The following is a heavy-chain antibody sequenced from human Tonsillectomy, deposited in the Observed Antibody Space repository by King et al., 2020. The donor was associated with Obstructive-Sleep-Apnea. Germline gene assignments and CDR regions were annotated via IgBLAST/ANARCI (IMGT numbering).Heavy chain of an antibody. D-gene: IGHD3-22*01. J-gene: IGHJ4*02. CDR1: GFTFGDYA. Sequence: VQLVESGGGLVQPGRSLRLSCTASGFTFGDYAMSWFRQAPGKGLEWVGFIRRKGYGGGTEYAESVKGRFTISRDDSKSIAYLQMTSLKTEDTAVYYCTRDLGYYDTSGYLGFYWGQGTLVTVSS. V-gene: IGHV3-49*03. CDR2: IRRKGYGGGT. CDR3: TRDLGYYDTSGYLGFY.